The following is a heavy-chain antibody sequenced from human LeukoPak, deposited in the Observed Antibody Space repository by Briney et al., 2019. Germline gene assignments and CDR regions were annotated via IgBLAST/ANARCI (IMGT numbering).Heavy chain of an antibody. Sequence: GGSLTLSCVASGFTLGGDLMSWVRQAPGKGVEWVANIKPDGTEKYYVDSVKGRFTISRDNAKNSLYLQLNSLRAEDTAVYYCVRYYDPPVGDAFDIWGPGTMVTVSS. CDR3: VRYYDPPVGDAFDI. J-gene: IGHJ3*02. CDR2: IKPDGTEK. V-gene: IGHV3-7*01. D-gene: IGHD3-22*01. CDR1: GFTLGGDL.